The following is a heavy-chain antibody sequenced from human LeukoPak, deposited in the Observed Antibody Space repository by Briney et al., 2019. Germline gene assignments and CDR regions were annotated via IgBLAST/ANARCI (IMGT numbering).Heavy chain of an antibody. D-gene: IGHD3-10*01. CDR3: ASDYYGSGSYYY. Sequence: GGSLRLSCAASGFTFSSYAMTWVRQAPGKGLEWVSSISSSSSYIYYADSVKGRFTISRDNAKNSLYLQMNSLRAEDTAVYYCASDYYGSGSYYYWGQGTLVTVSS. V-gene: IGHV3-21*01. CDR1: GFTFSSYA. CDR2: ISSSSSYI. J-gene: IGHJ4*02.